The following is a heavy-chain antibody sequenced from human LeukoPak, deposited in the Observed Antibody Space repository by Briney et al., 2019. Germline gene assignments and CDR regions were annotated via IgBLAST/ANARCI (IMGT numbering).Heavy chain of an antibody. CDR3: ATDGNWGNFDF. J-gene: IGHJ4*02. Sequence: ASVKVSCKVSGYTLTALSMHWVRQAPGKGLEWTGGFDPEGGKTIYAQNLQGRVTMTEDTFTDTAYMELRSLRSEDTAVYYCATDGNWGNFDFWGQGTLVTVSS. V-gene: IGHV1-24*01. CDR1: GYTLTALS. CDR2: FDPEGGKT. D-gene: IGHD7-27*01.